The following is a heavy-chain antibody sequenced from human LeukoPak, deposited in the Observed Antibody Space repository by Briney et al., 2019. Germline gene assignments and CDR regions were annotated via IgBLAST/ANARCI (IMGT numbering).Heavy chain of an antibody. J-gene: IGHJ6*02. CDR2: ISGSGDTT. CDR1: GFTFSSYA. D-gene: IGHD6-6*01. CDR3: ARAPPYSSASWGYYGMDV. Sequence: PGGSLRLSCAASGFTFSSYAMSWVRQAPGKGLERVSHISGSGDTTYYADSVKGRFTISRENAKNSLYLQMNSLRAGDTAVYYCARAPPYSSASWGYYGMDVWGQGTTVTVSS. V-gene: IGHV3-23*01.